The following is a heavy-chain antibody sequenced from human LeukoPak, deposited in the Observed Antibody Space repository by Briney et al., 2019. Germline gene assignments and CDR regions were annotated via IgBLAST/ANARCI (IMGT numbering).Heavy chain of an antibody. J-gene: IGHJ6*02. D-gene: IGHD3-10*01. CDR1: GGSFSGYY. CDR2: INHSGST. CDR3: ARGPINYYGSGSYYKSDYYYYYGMDV. Sequence: PSETLSLACAVYGGSFSGYYWSCIRQPPGKGLEWIGEINHSGSTNYNPSLKSRVTISVDTSKNQFSLKLSSVTAADTAVYYCARGPINYYGSGSYYKSDYYYYYGMDVWGQGTTVTVSS. V-gene: IGHV4-34*01.